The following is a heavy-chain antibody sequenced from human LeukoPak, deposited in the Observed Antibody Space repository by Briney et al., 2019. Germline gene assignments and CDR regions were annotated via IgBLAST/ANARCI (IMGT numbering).Heavy chain of an antibody. D-gene: IGHD3-22*01. CDR2: FAGSDTTT. J-gene: IGHJ4*02. CDR3: TTLGYHLDS. CDR1: GFTFSSYA. Sequence: GGSLRLSCAASGFTFSSYAMSWVRQAPGKGLEWVAYFAGSDTTTYYADSVKGRFTISRDNAKNSLYLQMNSLRAEDTALYYCTTLGYHLDSWGQGTLVTVSS. V-gene: IGHV3-48*03.